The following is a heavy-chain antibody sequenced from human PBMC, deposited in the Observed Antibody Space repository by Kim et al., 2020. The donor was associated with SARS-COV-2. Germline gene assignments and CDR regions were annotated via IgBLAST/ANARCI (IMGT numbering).Heavy chain of an antibody. V-gene: IGHV3-11*01. J-gene: IGHJ4*02. CDR3: AKEGHVYNAFEF. Sequence: GGSLRLSCAASGFTFSDSYMNWIRQAPGKGLEWVSSISPSGDTIFYSDSVKGRFTISRDNAKNTLYLQMNSLRVEDTAIYYCAKEGHVYNAFEFWGQGTL. CDR2: ISPSGDTI. D-gene: IGHD1-1*01. CDR1: GFTFSDSY.